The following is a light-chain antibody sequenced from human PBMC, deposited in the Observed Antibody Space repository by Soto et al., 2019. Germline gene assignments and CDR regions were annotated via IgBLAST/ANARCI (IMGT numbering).Light chain of an antibody. J-gene: IGLJ2*01. CDR1: SSAVGGYND. V-gene: IGLV2-8*01. Sequence: QSALTQPPSASGSPGQSVTIYCTGTSSAVGGYNDVSWYQQHPGKAPKLIIYEVNKRPSGVPDRFSGSKSGNTASLTVSGLQAEDEGDYYFSSYQGSNKFGIFGGETQLTVL. CDR3: SSYQGSNKFGI. CDR2: EVN.